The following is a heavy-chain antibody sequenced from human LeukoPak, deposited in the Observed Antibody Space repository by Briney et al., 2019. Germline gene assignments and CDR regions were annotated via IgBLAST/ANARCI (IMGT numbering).Heavy chain of an antibody. CDR2: ISSSGTTI. CDR1: GFTFRTHE. Sequence: PGGSLRLSCAASGFTFRTHEMHWVRQAPGKGPEWVSYISSSGTTIYYADSVRGRFTISRDNAKNSLYLQMNSLRAEDTAVYYCVREGSTLGSSGSGSHYNFDYWGQGTLVTVSS. J-gene: IGHJ4*02. D-gene: IGHD3-10*01. V-gene: IGHV3-48*03. CDR3: VREGSTLGSSGSGSHYNFDY.